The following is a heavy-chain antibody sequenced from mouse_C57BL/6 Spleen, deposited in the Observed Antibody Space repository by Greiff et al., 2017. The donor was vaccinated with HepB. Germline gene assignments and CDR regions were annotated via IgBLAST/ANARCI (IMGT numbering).Heavy chain of an antibody. J-gene: IGHJ3*01. D-gene: IGHD4-1*01. CDR2: INPYNGGT. V-gene: IGHV1-19*01. CDR3: ARGRNWDVLFAY. Sequence: VQLKQSGPVLVKPGASVKMSCKASGYTFTDYYMNWVKQSHGKSLEWIGVINPYNGGTSYNQKFKGKATLTVDKSSSTAYMELNSLTSEDSAVYYCARGRNWDVLFAYWGQGTLVTVSA. CDR1: GYTFTDYY.